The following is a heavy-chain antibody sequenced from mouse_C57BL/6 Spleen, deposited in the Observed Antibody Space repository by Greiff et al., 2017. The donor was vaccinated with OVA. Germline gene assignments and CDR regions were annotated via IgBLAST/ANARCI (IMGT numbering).Heavy chain of an antibody. J-gene: IGHJ4*01. CDR3: ARHPFSETYDAMDY. Sequence: EVMLVESGGGLVQPGGSLKLSCAASGFTFSDYYMYWVRQTPEKRLEWVAYISNGGGSTYYPDTVKGRFTISRDNAKNTLYLQMSRLKSEDTAMYYCARHPFSETYDAMDYWGQGTSVTVSS. CDR2: ISNGGGST. V-gene: IGHV5-12*01. CDR1: GFTFSDYY.